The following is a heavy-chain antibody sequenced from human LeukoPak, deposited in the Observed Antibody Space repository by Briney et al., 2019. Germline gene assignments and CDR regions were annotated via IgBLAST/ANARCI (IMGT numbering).Heavy chain of an antibody. V-gene: IGHV1-8*01. D-gene: IGHD3-3*01. CDR3: ARMGGDRDFWSGYSDF. CDR2: MNPNSGNT. Sequence: ASVKVSCKASGYTFTSYGINWVGQATGRGLEWMGWMNPNSGNTGYAQKFQGRVTMTRDTSISTAYMELSSLRSEDTAVYYCARMGGDRDFWSGYSDFWGQGTLVTVAS. J-gene: IGHJ4*02. CDR1: GYTFTSYG.